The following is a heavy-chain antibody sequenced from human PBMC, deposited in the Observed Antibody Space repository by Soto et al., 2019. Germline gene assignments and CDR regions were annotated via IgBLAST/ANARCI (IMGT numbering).Heavy chain of an antibody. CDR3: AKESMPEHYGDTLFDY. D-gene: IGHD4-17*01. CDR1: GFSFSNYA. CDR2: FSAAGRT. Sequence: EVQLLESGGTLVQPGGSLRLSCAASGFSFSNYALSWVRQAPGKGLEWVSTFSAAGRTYYADSVRGRFTIARDSSQNTVHLQISDLRPEDTAVYSCAKESMPEHYGDTLFDYWGQGTRVTVSS. J-gene: IGHJ4*02. V-gene: IGHV3-23*01.